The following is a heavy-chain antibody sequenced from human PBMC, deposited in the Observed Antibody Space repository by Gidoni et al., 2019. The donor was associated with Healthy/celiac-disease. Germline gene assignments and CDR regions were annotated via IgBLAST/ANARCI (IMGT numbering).Heavy chain of an antibody. CDR2: INWNSASA. CDR3: AKARGFTYGIDAFDI. J-gene: IGHJ3*02. V-gene: IGHV3-9*01. CDR1: GFTVDDYA. D-gene: IGHD5-18*01. Sequence: EVQLVDSGGDLVQPGTSLRLSCEVSGFTVDDYAMHCVRHGPGKGLEWVSGINWNSASAGYAESVEGRFTISRDNAKKSLYLQMTSLRPEDTAVYYCAKARGFTYGIDAFDIWGHGTMVTVSS.